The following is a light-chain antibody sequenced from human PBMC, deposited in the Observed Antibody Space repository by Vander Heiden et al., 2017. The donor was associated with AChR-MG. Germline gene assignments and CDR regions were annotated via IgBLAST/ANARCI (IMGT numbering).Light chain of an antibody. CDR2: GAS. V-gene: IGKV1-39*01. J-gene: IGKJ1*01. CDR1: KSVTSSY. Sequence: DIQMTQSPSFLSASVGDRVTITCRASKSVTSSYLHWYQQKPGKVPKLLISGASSLRSDVPSRFSGSGSGTDFTLNISSLQPEDFATYYCQQSYFTPWTFGQGTKVEIK. CDR3: QQSYFTPWT.